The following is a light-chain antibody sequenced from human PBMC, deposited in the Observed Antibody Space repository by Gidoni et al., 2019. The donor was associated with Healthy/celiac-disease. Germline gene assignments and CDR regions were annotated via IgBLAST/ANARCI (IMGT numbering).Light chain of an antibody. CDR3: QQYNSYWT. Sequence: DIQMTQSPSTLSASVGDRVTITCRASQSISSWLAWYQQKPGNAHKLLIYKASSLESGVQSRFSGSGSGTEFTLTISSLQPDDFATYYCQQYNSYWTFGQGTKVEIK. CDR2: KAS. CDR1: QSISSW. J-gene: IGKJ1*01. V-gene: IGKV1-5*03.